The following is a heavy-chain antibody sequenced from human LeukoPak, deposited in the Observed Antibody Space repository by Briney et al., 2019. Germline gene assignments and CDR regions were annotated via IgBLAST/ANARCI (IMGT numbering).Heavy chain of an antibody. CDR3: ARGRGYCSSTSCYYFDY. CDR1: GYTFTSSD. V-gene: IGHV1-8*01. J-gene: IGHJ4*02. CDR2: MNPNSGNT. D-gene: IGHD2-2*01. Sequence: VASVKVSCKASGYTFTSSDINWVRQATGQGLEWMGWMNPNSGNTGYAQKFQGRVTMTRNTSISTAYMELSSLRSEDTAVYYCARGRGYCSSTSCYYFDYWGQGTLVTVSS.